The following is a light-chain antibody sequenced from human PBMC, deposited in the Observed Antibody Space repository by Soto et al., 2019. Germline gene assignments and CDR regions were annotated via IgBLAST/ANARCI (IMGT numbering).Light chain of an antibody. CDR1: QSVSSSY. Sequence: EIVLTQSPATLSLSPGERATLSCRASQSVSSSYLAWYQQKPGQAPRLRIYGASSRATGIPDRFSGSGSGTDITLTISSLEPEDFAVYYCQQYGSSPLTFGPGTKVDIK. V-gene: IGKV3-20*01. CDR3: QQYGSSPLT. J-gene: IGKJ3*01. CDR2: GAS.